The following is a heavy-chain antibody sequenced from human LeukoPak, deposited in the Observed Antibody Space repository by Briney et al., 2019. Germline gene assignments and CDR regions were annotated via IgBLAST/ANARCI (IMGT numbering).Heavy chain of an antibody. CDR2: TNPSAGST. Sequence: GASVKVSCKASGYTFTSFYIYWVRQAPGQGLEWMGITNPSAGSTSHAQKFQGRVTMTRDTSTSTVYMELSSLRSEDTAVYYCARGRVTATRGDAFDIWGQGTMVTVSS. CDR1: GYTFTSFY. J-gene: IGHJ3*02. D-gene: IGHD4-23*01. V-gene: IGHV1-46*01. CDR3: ARGRVTATRGDAFDI.